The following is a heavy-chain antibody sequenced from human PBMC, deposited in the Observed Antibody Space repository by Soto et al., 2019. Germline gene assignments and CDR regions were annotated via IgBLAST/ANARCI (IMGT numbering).Heavy chain of an antibody. CDR2: IIPIFGTA. J-gene: IGHJ6*02. V-gene: IGHV1-69*13. Sequence: SVKVSCKASGGTFSSYAISWVRQAPGHGLEWMGGIIPIFGTANYAQKFQGRVTITADESTSTAYMELSSLRSEDTAVYYCARDPPTFNGMDVWGQGTTVTVSS. CDR3: ARDPPTFNGMDV. CDR1: GGTFSSYA.